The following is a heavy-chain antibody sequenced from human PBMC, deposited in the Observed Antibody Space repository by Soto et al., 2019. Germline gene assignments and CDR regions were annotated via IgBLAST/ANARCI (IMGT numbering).Heavy chain of an antibody. CDR3: ARDPGYCDGASCHAAMAFDY. D-gene: IGHD2-2*01. CDR1: GGSISSGGYY. Sequence: QVQLQESGPGLVKPSQTLSLTCTVSGGSISSGGYYWSWIRQHPGKGLEWIGYIDYSGSTYYNPSLKSRITISADTSKDQCSLKLSSVTAADTAVYFCARDPGYCDGASCHAAMAFDYRGQGTLVTVSS. CDR2: IDYSGST. V-gene: IGHV4-31*03. J-gene: IGHJ4*02.